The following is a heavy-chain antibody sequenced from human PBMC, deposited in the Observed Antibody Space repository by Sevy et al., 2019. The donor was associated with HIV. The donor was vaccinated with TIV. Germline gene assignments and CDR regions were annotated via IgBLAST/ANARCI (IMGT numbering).Heavy chain of an antibody. CDR1: GFTFSSYE. Sequence: GGSLRLSCTASGFTFSSYEMNWVRQAPGKGLEWVSYISNSGSTIHYSDSVKGRLTIARDNAKKSLYLQMNSLRAEDTAVYYCARDLPPSATTVPHFDYWGRGTLVTVSS. CDR2: ISNSGSTI. J-gene: IGHJ4*02. D-gene: IGHD4-17*01. CDR3: ARDLPPSATTVPHFDY. V-gene: IGHV3-48*03.